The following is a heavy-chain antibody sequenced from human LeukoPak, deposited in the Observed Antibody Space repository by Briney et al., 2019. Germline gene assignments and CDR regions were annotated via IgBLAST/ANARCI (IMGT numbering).Heavy chain of an antibody. D-gene: IGHD3-22*01. V-gene: IGHV4-39*01. J-gene: IGHJ4*02. CDR2: IYYSGST. CDR3: ARQIDDYYDTSGYWK. Sequence: SETLSLTCTVSGGSISSSSYYWGWIRQPPGKGLEWIGSIYYSGSTNYNPSLKSRVTISIDTSKNQFSLKLSSLTAADTAVYYCARQIDDYYDTSGYWKWGQGTLVTVSS. CDR1: GGSISSSSYY.